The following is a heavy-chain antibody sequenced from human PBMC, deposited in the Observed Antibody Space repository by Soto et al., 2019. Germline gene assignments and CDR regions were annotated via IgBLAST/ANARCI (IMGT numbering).Heavy chain of an antibody. D-gene: IGHD3-22*01. Sequence: GASVKVSCKASGYTFTGYYMHWVRQAPGQGLDWMGWINPNSGGTNYAQKFQGWVTMTRDTSISTAYMELSRLRSDDTAVYYCARQVPPIVVVTKHANWFDPWGQGTLVTVSS. V-gene: IGHV1-2*04. CDR3: ARQVPPIVVVTKHANWFDP. CDR1: GYTFTGYY. J-gene: IGHJ5*02. CDR2: INPNSGGT.